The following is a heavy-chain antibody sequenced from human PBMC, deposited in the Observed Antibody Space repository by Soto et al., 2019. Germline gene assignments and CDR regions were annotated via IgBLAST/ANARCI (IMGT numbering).Heavy chain of an antibody. CDR2: IIPILGIA. D-gene: IGHD3-16*01. Sequence: QVQLVQSGAEVKKPGSSVKVSCKASGGTFSSYTISWVRQAPGQGLEWMGRIIPILGIANYAQKFQGRVTITADKSTSTAYMELSSLRSEDTAVSYCAREPFGQNYYYYGMDVWGQGTTVTVSS. J-gene: IGHJ6*02. CDR3: AREPFGQNYYYYGMDV. CDR1: GGTFSSYT. V-gene: IGHV1-69*08.